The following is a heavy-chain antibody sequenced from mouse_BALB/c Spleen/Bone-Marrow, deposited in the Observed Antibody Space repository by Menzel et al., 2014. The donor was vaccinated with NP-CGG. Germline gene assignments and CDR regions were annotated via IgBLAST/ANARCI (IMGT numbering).Heavy chain of an antibody. CDR1: GYTFSSYW. V-gene: IGHV1-9*01. CDR2: ILPGSGST. Sequence: QLVESGAELMKPGASVKISCKATGYTFSSYWIEWVKQRPGHGLEWIGEILPGSGSTNYNEKFKGKATFTADTSSDTAYMQLSSLTSEDSAVYYCARSTGTWDYWGQGTTLTVSS. J-gene: IGHJ2*01. D-gene: IGHD4-1*02. CDR3: ARSTGTWDY.